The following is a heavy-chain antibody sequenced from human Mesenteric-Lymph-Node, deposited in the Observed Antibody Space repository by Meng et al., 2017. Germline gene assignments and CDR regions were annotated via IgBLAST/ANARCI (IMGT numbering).Heavy chain of an antibody. J-gene: IGHJ4*02. CDR2: IRSKAYGGTT. V-gene: IGHV3-49*03. CDR3: AREYAITRWFGELTALDY. D-gene: IGHD3-10*01. CDR1: GFTFGDYA. Sequence: GESLKISCTASGFTFGDYAMSWFRQAPGKGLEWVGFIRSKAYGGTTEYAASVKGRFTISRDDSKSIAYLQMNSLRAEDTAVYYCAREYAITRWFGELTALDYWGQGTLVTVSS.